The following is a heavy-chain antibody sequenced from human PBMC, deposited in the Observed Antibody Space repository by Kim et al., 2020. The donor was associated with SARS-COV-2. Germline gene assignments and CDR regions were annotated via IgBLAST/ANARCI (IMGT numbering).Heavy chain of an antibody. CDR1: GFTFSLSA. Sequence: GGSLRLSCAASGFTFSLSAMSWVRQAPGKGPEWIAVITGGGGNTYYADSVKGRVTISRDNSKNALYLQLNNLRADDTAVYYCAKRKRGVNTGAFDVWGQGTKITVS. CDR3: AKRKRGVNTGAFDV. J-gene: IGHJ3*01. D-gene: IGHD1-1*01. V-gene: IGHV3-23*01. CDR2: ITGGGGNT.